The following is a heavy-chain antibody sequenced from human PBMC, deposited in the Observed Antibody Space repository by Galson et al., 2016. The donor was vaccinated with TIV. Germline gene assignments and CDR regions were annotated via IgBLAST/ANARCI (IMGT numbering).Heavy chain of an antibody. CDR3: ARVGSTGWAHYFDY. J-gene: IGHJ4*02. Sequence: SLRLSCAASGFTFSSYTMHWIRQAPGKGLEWLAVTTYDDSQKYYADSVKGRFTISRDNSRNTLYLQMNSLTAEYTAVYYCARVGSTGWAHYFDYWGQGSLVTVSS. D-gene: IGHD6-19*01. CDR1: GFTFSSYT. CDR2: TTYDDSQK. V-gene: IGHV3-30*04.